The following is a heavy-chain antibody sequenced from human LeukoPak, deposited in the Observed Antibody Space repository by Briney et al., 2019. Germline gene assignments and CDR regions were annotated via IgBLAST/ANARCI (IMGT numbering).Heavy chain of an antibody. CDR2: IDPSDSYT. V-gene: IGHV5-10-1*01. CDR3: AREDPFKNWFDP. J-gene: IGHJ5*02. Sequence: GESLRISCKGSEYSFTSYWISWVRQMPGKGLEWMGRIDPSDSYTNYSPSFQGHVTISADKSISTAYLQWSSLKASDTAMYYCAREDPFKNWFDPWGQGTLVTVSS. CDR1: EYSFTSYW.